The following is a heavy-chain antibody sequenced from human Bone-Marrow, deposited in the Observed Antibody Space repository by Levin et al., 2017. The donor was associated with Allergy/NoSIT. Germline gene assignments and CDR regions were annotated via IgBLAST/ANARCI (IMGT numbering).Heavy chain of an antibody. Sequence: PSETLSLTCTVSGGSISSDYWNWIRQPPGKGLEWIGFMDYTGHTNYNPSLKSRVTISGDTSKNQFSLRLSSVTAADTAVYYCARRDGDNSWYSFDQWGQGTLVTVSS. J-gene: IGHJ4*02. CDR2: MDYTGHT. V-gene: IGHV4-59*01. D-gene: IGHD6-13*01. CDR3: ARRDGDNSWYSFDQ. CDR1: GGSISSDY.